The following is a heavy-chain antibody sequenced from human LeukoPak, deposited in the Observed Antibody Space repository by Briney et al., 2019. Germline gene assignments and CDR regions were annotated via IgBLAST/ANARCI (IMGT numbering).Heavy chain of an antibody. D-gene: IGHD3-3*01. J-gene: IGHJ4*02. V-gene: IGHV3-11*04. CDR3: ASWEYYDCWSGGGPSDY. Sequence: GGSLRLSCAASGFTFSDYYMSWIRQAPGKGLEWVSYISRSGSTIYYADSVKGRFTISRDNAKNSLYLQMNSLRAEDTAVYYCASWEYYDCWSGGGPSDYLGQGTLVTVSS. CDR2: ISRSGSTI. CDR1: GFTFSDYY.